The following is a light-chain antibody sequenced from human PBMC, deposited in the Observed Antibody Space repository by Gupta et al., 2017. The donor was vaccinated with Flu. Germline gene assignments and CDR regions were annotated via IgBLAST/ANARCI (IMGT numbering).Light chain of an antibody. CDR2: EDS. Sequence: GGDNMGRKGVHWSMQKPGQAPVLVVYEDSVRSSGILERLSGSHSGNRATLTITRVEAGDEADHYCQVWDLINEYGEFGGGT. V-gene: IGLV3-21*02. J-gene: IGLJ2*01. CDR3: QVWDLINEYGE. CDR1: NMGRKG.